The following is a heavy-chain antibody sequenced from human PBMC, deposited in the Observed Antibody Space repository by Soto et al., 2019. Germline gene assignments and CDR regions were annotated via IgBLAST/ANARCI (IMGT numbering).Heavy chain of an antibody. CDR2: IDPSDSYT. D-gene: IGHD2-2*01. V-gene: IGHV5-10-1*01. CDR3: ATPRNIVVVPAAMWGGGYAYDAFDI. J-gene: IGHJ3*02. Sequence: GESLKISCKGSGYSFTSYWISWVRQMPGKGLEWMGRIDPSDSYTNYSPSFQGHVTISADKSISTAYLQWSSLKASDTAMYYCATPRNIVVVPAAMWGGGYAYDAFDIWGQGTMVTVSS. CDR1: GYSFTSYW.